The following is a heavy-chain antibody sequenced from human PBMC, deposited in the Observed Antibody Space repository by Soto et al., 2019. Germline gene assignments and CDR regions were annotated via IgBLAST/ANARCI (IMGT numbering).Heavy chain of an antibody. J-gene: IGHJ6*02. V-gene: IGHV6-1*01. CDR2: TYYRSKWYN. CDR3: ASGVYDYYYYGMDV. D-gene: IGHD2-8*01. CDR1: GDSVSSNSAA. Sequence: SQTLSLTCAISGDSVSSNSAAWNWIRQSPSRGLEWLGRTYYRSKWYNDYAVPVKSRITINPDTSKNQFSLQLNSVTPEDTAVYYCASGVYDYYYYGMDVWGQGTTVTVSS.